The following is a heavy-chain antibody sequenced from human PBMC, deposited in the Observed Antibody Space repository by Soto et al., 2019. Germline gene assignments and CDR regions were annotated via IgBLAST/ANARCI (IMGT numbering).Heavy chain of an antibody. Sequence: PSETLSLTCAVSGESIGSSNWWSWVRQPPGKGLEWIGEIYHSGNTKYNPSLKSRVTISVDKSKNQFSLKLNSVTAADTAVYYCARENVFWSGHNGLDVWGEGTTVTVSS. CDR3: ARENVFWSGHNGLDV. J-gene: IGHJ6*04. CDR2: IYHSGNT. D-gene: IGHD3-3*01. CDR1: GESIGSSNW. V-gene: IGHV4-4*02.